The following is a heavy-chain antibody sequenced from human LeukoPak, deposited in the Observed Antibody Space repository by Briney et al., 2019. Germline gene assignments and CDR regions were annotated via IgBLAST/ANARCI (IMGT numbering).Heavy chain of an antibody. J-gene: IGHJ2*01. D-gene: IGHD3-9*01. CDR2: IYYSGST. CDR3: ARQYSDILTGYHRGELYWYFDL. CDR1: GGSISSYY. V-gene: IGHV4-59*01. Sequence: PSETLSLTCTVSGGSISSYYWSWIRQPPGKGLEWIGYIYYSGSTNYNPSLKSRVTISVDTSKNQFSLKLSSVTAADTAVYYCARQYSDILTGYHRGELYWYFDLWGRGTLVTVSS.